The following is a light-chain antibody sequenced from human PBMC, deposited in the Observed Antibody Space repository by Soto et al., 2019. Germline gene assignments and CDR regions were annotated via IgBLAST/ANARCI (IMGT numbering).Light chain of an antibody. J-gene: IGKJ5*01. CDR2: KVS. V-gene: IGKV2-30*02. CDR1: QRLVHRDGNTY. CDR3: MQGSHWPPIT. Sequence: VVVTQSPRARPATPGRAASISCRSSQRLVHRDGNTYLSWFRQRPGQSPRRLIYKVSNREAGVPDRFSGSGSGTDFTLKISRVEAEDVGLYYCMQGSHWPPITFGQGTRLEIK.